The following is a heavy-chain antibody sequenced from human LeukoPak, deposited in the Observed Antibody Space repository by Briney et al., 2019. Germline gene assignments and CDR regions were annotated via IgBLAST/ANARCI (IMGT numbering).Heavy chain of an antibody. CDR2: IYHSGST. D-gene: IGHD3-10*01. CDR3: ARDFNGSGTRGAFDI. V-gene: IGHV4-30-2*01. Sequence: SQTLSLTCAVSGGSISSGGYSWSWIRQPPGKGLEWIGYIYHSGSTYYNPSLKSRVTISVDRSKNQFSLKLSSVTAADTAVYYCARDFNGSGTRGAFDIWGQGTMVTVSS. J-gene: IGHJ3*02. CDR1: GGSISSGGYS.